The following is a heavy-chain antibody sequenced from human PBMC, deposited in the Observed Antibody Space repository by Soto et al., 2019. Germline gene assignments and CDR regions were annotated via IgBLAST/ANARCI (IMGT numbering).Heavy chain of an antibody. Sequence: PSETLSLTCSVSNGSISGFYWTWIRQPPGKILEWIGYIHYSGRPDYNPSLTSRATMSVDTSKNQFSLNLKSITAADTAVYYCVRVGVGIGNHFDSWGRGTLVTVSS. J-gene: IGHJ4*02. CDR3: VRVGVGIGNHFDS. V-gene: IGHV4-59*12. D-gene: IGHD1-26*01. CDR2: IHYSGRP. CDR1: NGSISGFY.